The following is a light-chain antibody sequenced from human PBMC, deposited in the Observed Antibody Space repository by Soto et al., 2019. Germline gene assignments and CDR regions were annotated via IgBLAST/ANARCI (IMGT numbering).Light chain of an antibody. CDR2: YDD. CDR1: TSNIGNNA. Sequence: QPVLTQPPSVSDAPRQSVTISCSGSTSNIGNNAVNWYQQLPGKAPKLLIYYDDLLPSGVSDRFSGSKSGTSASLAISGLQSEDEADYYCATWDDSLNGPVFGGGTKLTVL. V-gene: IGLV1-36*01. J-gene: IGLJ3*02. CDR3: ATWDDSLNGPV.